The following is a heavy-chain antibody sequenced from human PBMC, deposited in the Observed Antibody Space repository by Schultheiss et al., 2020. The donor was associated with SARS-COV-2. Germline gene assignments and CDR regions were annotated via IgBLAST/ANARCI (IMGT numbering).Heavy chain of an antibody. CDR3: ARADKGAARAYYYYGMDV. J-gene: IGHJ6*02. Sequence: ASVKVSCKASGYTFTGYYMHWVRQAPGQGLEWMGWINPNSGGTNYAQKLQGRVTMTTDTSTSTAYMELRSLRSEDTAVYYCARADKGAARAYYYYGMDVWGQGTTVTVSS. D-gene: IGHD6-13*01. V-gene: IGHV1-2*02. CDR2: INPNSGGT. CDR1: GYTFTGYY.